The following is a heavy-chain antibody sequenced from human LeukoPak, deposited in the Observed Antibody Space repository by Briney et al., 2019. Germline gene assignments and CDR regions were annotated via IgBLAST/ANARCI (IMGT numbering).Heavy chain of an antibody. Sequence: APVKVSCKASGYTFTSYGISWVRQAPGQGLEWMGWISAYNGNTNYAQKLQGRVTMTTDTSTSTAYMELRSLRSDDTAVYYCARDAMVRGTFDYWGQGTLVTVSS. V-gene: IGHV1-18*04. CDR3: ARDAMVRGTFDY. CDR2: ISAYNGNT. J-gene: IGHJ4*02. CDR1: GYTFTSYG. D-gene: IGHD3-10*01.